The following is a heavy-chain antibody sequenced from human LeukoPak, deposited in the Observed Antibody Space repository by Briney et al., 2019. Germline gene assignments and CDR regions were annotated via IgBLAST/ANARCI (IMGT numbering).Heavy chain of an antibody. CDR3: AKGVVAANSGDY. D-gene: IGHD2-15*01. V-gene: IGHV3-30*04. CDR2: ISYDGSNK. J-gene: IGHJ4*02. Sequence: GGSLRLSCAASGFTFSSYAMHWVRQAPGKGLEWVAVISYDGSNKYYADSVKGRFTISRDNSKNTLYLQMNSLRAEDTAVYYCAKGVVAANSGDYWGQGTLVTVSS. CDR1: GFTFSSYA.